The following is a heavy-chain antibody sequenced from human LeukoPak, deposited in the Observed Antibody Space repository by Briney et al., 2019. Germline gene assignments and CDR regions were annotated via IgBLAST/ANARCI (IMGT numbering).Heavy chain of an antibody. J-gene: IGHJ3*02. V-gene: IGHV4-34*01. CDR1: GGSFSSYC. D-gene: IGHD5-12*01. CDR3: ATHRRPGSGGYENAFEI. Sequence: PSETLSLTCTVYGGSFSSYCWSWIRQPPGKGLEWVGEINHSGSTNYNPSLKSRVTISIDTSKNQFSLKLTSLTAADTAIYYCATHRRPGSGGYENAFEIWGQGTMVTVSS. CDR2: INHSGST.